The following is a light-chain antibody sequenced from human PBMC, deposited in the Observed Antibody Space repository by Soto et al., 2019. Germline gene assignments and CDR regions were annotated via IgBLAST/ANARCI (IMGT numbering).Light chain of an antibody. J-gene: IGLJ3*02. V-gene: IGLV2-8*01. Sequence: QSALTQPPSASGSPGQSVTISCTGTSSDVGGYDYVSWYQQHPGKAPKLIIYEVNKRPSGVPDRFSGSKSGSTASLTVSGLRGAGGADFYRSPYAGYNNLWVFGGGTKVTVL. CDR2: EVN. CDR3: SPYAGYNNLWV. CDR1: SSDVGGYDY.